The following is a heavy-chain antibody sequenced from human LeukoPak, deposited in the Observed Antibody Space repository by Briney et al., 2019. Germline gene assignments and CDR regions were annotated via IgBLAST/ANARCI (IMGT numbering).Heavy chain of an antibody. CDR3: ARDRAGGELRYWFDP. D-gene: IGHD1-7*01. CDR2: IYTSGST. V-gene: IGHV4-4*07. J-gene: IGHJ5*02. Sequence: SETLSLTCTVSGGSISSYYWSWIRQPAGKGLEWIGRIYTSGSTNYNPSLKSRVTMSVDTSKNQFSLELSSVTAADTAVYYCARDRAGGELRYWFDPWGQGTLVTVSS. CDR1: GGSISSYY.